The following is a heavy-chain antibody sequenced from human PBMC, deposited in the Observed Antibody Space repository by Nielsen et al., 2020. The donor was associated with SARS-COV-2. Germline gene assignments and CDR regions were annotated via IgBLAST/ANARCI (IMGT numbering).Heavy chain of an antibody. CDR1: GGSFSGYY. V-gene: IGHV4-34*01. Sequence: SETLSLTCAVYGGSFSGYYWSWIRQPPGKGLEWIGEINHSGSTNYNPSLKSRVTMSVDTSKNQFSLKLSSVTAADTAVYYCARGDILTGYYNSYSMDVWGQGTTVTVSS. D-gene: IGHD3-9*01. CDR3: ARGDILTGYYNSYSMDV. CDR2: INHSGST. J-gene: IGHJ6*02.